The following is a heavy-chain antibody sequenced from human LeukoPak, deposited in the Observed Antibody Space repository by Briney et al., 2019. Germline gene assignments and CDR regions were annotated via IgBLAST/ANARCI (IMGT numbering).Heavy chain of an antibody. V-gene: IGHV3-11*01. CDR1: GFTFSDYY. Sequence: GGSLRLSCAASGFTFSDYYMTWIRQSPGKGLEWVSYISNSGSTIYYADSLKGRFTISRDNAKTSLYLRMNSLRAEDSAVYYCARRRECSGSSCYYFDYWGQGTLVTVSS. CDR3: ARRRECSGSSCYYFDY. D-gene: IGHD1-26*01. J-gene: IGHJ4*02. CDR2: ISNSGSTI.